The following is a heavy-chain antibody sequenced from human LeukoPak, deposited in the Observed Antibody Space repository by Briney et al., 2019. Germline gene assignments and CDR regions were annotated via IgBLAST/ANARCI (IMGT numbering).Heavy chain of an antibody. J-gene: IGHJ4*02. V-gene: IGHV1-69*13. CDR2: IIPIFGTA. CDR1: GGTFSSYA. Sequence: SVTVSCTASGGTFSSYAISWVRQAPGQGLEWMGGIIPIFGTANYAQKFQGRVTITADESTSTAYIEQSSLRSEDTAVYYCAREIDGEHYFDYWGQGTLVTVSS. CDR3: AREIDGEHYFDY. D-gene: IGHD4-17*01.